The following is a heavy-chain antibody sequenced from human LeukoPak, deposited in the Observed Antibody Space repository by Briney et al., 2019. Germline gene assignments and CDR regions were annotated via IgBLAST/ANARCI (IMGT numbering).Heavy chain of an antibody. CDR1: GFSFSYYG. J-gene: IGHJ4*02. CDR3: AKDMRPYSGDRSFLFDQ. CDR2: ISYDGSDK. Sequence: PGGSLRLSCAASGFSFSYYGIHWVRQAPGKGLEWVAVISYDGSDKYFADSVKGRFSISRDNSQNTVYLQMNSLRTEDTAIYYCAKDMRPYSGDRSFLFDQWGQGTLVIVSS. V-gene: IGHV3-30*18. D-gene: IGHD1-26*01.